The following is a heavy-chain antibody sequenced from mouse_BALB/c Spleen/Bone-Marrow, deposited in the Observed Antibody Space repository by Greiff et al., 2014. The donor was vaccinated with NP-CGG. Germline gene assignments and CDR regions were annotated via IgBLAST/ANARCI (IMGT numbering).Heavy chain of an antibody. Sequence: EVQLVESGGGLVQPGGSRKLSCAASGFTFSSFGMHWVRQAPEKGLEWVAYISSGSSTIYYADTVKGRFTISRDNPKNTLFLQMTSLRSEDTAMYYCARRTRGSSSYAMDYWGQGTSVTVSS. J-gene: IGHJ4*01. D-gene: IGHD1-1*01. CDR3: ARRTRGSSSYAMDY. CDR1: GFTFSSFG. CDR2: ISSGSSTI. V-gene: IGHV5-17*02.